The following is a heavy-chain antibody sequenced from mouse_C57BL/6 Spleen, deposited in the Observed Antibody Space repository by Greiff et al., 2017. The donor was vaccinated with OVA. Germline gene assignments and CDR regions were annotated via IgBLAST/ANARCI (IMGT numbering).Heavy chain of an antibody. J-gene: IGHJ3*01. CDR2: ISYSGST. D-gene: IGHD1-1*01. CDR1: GYSITSGYD. Sequence: EVQLQQSGPGMVKPSQSLSLTCTVTGYSITSGYDWHWIRHFPGNKLEWMGYISYSGSTNYNPSLKSRIPITHDTSKNHFFLKLNSVTTEDTATYYCARDYGSSYGFAYWGQGTLVTVSA. V-gene: IGHV3-1*01. CDR3: ARDYGSSYGFAY.